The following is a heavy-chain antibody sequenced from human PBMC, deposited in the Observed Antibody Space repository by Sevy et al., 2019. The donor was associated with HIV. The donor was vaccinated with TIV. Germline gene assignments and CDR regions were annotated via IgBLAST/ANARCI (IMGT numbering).Heavy chain of an antibody. CDR2: IYSGGST. Sequence: GSLRLSCAASGFTVSSNYMSWVRQAPGKGLEWVSVIYSGGSTYYADSVKGRFTISRDNSKNTLYLQMNSLRAEDTAVYYCARDQGVVVPDGMDVWGQGTTVTVSS. V-gene: IGHV3-53*01. CDR1: GFTVSSNY. J-gene: IGHJ6*02. CDR3: ARDQGVVVPDGMDV. D-gene: IGHD2-2*01.